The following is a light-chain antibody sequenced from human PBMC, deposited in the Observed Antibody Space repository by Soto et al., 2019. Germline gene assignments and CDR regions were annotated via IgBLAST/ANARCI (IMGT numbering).Light chain of an antibody. Sequence: QSALTQSASVSGSPGQSITISCTGTSSDVGGYNYVSWYQQHPGKAPKLIIYDVSNRPSGVSTRFSGSKSGNTASLTIPGLQAEDEADYSCSSYTSTNSWVFGGGTKLTVL. V-gene: IGLV2-14*01. CDR3: SSYTSTNSWV. CDR1: SSDVGGYNY. CDR2: DVS. J-gene: IGLJ3*02.